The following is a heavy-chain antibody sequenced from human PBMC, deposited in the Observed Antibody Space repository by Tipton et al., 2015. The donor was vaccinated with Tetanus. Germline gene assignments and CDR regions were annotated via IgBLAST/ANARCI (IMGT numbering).Heavy chain of an antibody. D-gene: IGHD6-19*01. J-gene: IGHJ5*02. V-gene: IGHV3-48*03. CDR3: APPTGMPVAGPFGLGVDP. CDR1: GFIFSSYE. CDR2: IGSSGSPI. Sequence: SLRLSCAASGFIFSSYEMNWVRQAPGKGLEWDSYIGSSGSPIYYADSVKGRFTISRDNAKNSLSLQMNSLRAEDTAFYYCAPPTGMPVAGPFGLGVDPWGPGSLSPVSS.